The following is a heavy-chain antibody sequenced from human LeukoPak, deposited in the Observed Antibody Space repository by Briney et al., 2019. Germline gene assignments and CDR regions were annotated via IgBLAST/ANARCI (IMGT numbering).Heavy chain of an antibody. CDR2: INPSGGST. J-gene: IGHJ5*02. CDR3: ARDNSVEDTAWWFDP. D-gene: IGHD4-23*01. CDR1: GYTFTSYY. Sequence: ASVKVSCKASGYTFTSYYMHWVRQAPGQGLEWMGIINPSGGSTSYAQKFQGRVTLTRDMSTSTDYMELSSLRSEDTAVYYGARDNSVEDTAWWFDPWGQGTLVTVSS. V-gene: IGHV1-46*01.